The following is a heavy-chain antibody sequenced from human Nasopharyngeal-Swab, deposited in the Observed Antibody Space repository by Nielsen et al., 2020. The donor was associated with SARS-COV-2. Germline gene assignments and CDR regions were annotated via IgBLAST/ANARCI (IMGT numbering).Heavy chain of an antibody. CDR2: TSWNSGSI. CDR3: AKDYDSSGYYPEYFQH. J-gene: IGHJ1*01. D-gene: IGHD3-22*01. Sequence: WIRQPPGKGLEWVSGTSWNSGSIGYADSVKGRFTISRDNAKNSLYLQMNSLRAEDTALYYCAKDYDSSGYYPEYFQHWGQGTLVTVSS. V-gene: IGHV3-9*01.